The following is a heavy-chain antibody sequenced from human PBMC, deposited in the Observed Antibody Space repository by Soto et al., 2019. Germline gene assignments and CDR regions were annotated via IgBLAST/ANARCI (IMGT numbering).Heavy chain of an antibody. D-gene: IGHD1-26*01. CDR2: MNPKSGNT. V-gene: IGHV1-8*01. CDR1: GYTFTNYD. Sequence: QVQLVQSGAEVKKPGASVKVSCKASGYTFTNYDINWVRQAPGQGLEWMGWMNPKSGNTGYSQKFQGRVTMTMNTSMITAYMELSSLRSEDTAVYYCARTYRGSYYYYGLDVWGQGTTVTVSS. J-gene: IGHJ6*02. CDR3: ARTYRGSYYYYGLDV.